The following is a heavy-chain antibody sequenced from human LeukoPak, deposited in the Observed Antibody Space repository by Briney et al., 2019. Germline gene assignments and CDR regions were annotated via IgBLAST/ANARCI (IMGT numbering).Heavy chain of an antibody. J-gene: IGHJ4*02. CDR3: AKDSSKTVKLAAADIYPDY. V-gene: IGHV3-7*01. D-gene: IGHD6-13*01. Sequence: GGSLRLSCAASGFTFSTYWMSWVRQASGKGLEWVANIKQDGSETYYVDSVKGRFTISRDNAKNSLYLQMNSLRAEDTAVYYCAKDSSKTVKLAAADIYPDYWGQGTLVTVSS. CDR1: GFTFSTYW. CDR2: IKQDGSET.